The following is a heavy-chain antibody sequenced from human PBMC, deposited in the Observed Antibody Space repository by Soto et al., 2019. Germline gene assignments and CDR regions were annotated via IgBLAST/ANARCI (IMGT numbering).Heavy chain of an antibody. CDR3: EKVGLGLDWLPNGYDP. CDR2: ISGSGGST. Sequence: EVQLLESGGGLVQPGGSLRLSCAASGFTFSSYAMSWVRQAPGKGLEWVSAISGSGGSTYYADSVKGRFTISRDNSKNTLHLQRNSLRAEDTGVYYCEKVGLGLDWLPNGYDPCGHGTLVTVSS. CDR1: GFTFSSYA. V-gene: IGHV3-23*01. D-gene: IGHD3-9*01. J-gene: IGHJ5*02.